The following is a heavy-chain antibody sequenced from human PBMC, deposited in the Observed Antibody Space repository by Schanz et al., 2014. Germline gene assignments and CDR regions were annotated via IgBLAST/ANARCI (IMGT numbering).Heavy chain of an antibody. Sequence: VQLVESGGGVVQPGRSLRLSCAASGFTFSNYAMSWVRQAPGKGLEWVSTIYSSGSTYYADSVKGRFTISRDNAKNSLFLQMNSLRADDTAVYYCARLDSSSWYPRYWGQGTLVTVAA. D-gene: IGHD6-13*01. CDR1: GFTFSNYA. V-gene: IGHV3-23*05. J-gene: IGHJ4*02. CDR3: ARLDSSSWYPRY. CDR2: IYSSGST.